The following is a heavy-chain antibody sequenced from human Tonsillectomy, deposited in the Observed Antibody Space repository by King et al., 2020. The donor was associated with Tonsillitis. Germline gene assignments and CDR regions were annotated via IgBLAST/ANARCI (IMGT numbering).Heavy chain of an antibody. CDR1: GFTFSSYA. CDR2: ISGSGVCT. J-gene: IGHJ3*02. Sequence: VQLVESGGGLVQPGGSLRLSCAASGFTFSSYAMSLVRPAPGKGLDLVSAISGSGVCTCYAESVKGRVTLSRDNYKNKLYLQMNSLRAEDTAVYYCAAFLDDFWSGYYHDAFDIWGQGTMVTVSS. V-gene: IGHV3-23*04. D-gene: IGHD3-3*01. CDR3: AAFLDDFWSGYYHDAFDI.